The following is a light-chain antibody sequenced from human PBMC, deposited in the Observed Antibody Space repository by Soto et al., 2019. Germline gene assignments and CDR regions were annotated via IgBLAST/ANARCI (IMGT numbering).Light chain of an antibody. CDR3: QQYNYWPPLT. J-gene: IGKJ4*01. CDR2: DAS. CDR1: QSVNSN. Sequence: EIVMTQSPATLSVSPGERATLSCRASQSVNSNLAWYRQKPGQAPRLLISDASTRATGVPARFSGSESGTEFTHTISSLESEDSGIYYCQQYNYWPPLTFGGGTKVEIK. V-gene: IGKV3-15*01.